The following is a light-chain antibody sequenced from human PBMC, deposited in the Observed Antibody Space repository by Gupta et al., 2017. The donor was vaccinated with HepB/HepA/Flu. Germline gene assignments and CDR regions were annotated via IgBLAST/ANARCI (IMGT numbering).Light chain of an antibody. Sequence: QSALTQPASVSGSPGQSITISCIGTSSDVGTYNYVSWFQQHPGKAPKLMTYDVTDRPSGVSYRFSGSKSGNTASLTISGLQPEDEAVYYCSSYTSGSTWVFGGGTKLTVL. V-gene: IGLV2-14*03. CDR1: SSDVGTYNY. CDR2: DVT. J-gene: IGLJ3*02. CDR3: SSYTSGSTWV.